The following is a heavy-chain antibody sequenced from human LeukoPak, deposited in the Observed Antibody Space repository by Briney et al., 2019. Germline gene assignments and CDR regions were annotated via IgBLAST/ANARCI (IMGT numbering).Heavy chain of an antibody. CDR1: GFTFSNSA. Sequence: GGSLRLSCAASGFTFSNSAMTWVRQAPGKGLEWVSAISGSGGSTYYAHSVKGRFTISRDNSKNTLYLQMNSLRAEDTAVYYCAKDTPYCSGGSCYHWFDPWGQGTLVTVSS. D-gene: IGHD2-15*01. CDR2: ISGSGGST. CDR3: AKDTPYCSGGSCYHWFDP. J-gene: IGHJ5*02. V-gene: IGHV3-23*01.